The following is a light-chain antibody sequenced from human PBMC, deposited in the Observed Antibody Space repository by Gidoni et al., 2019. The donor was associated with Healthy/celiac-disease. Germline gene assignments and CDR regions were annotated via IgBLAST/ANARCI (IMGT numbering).Light chain of an antibody. CDR2: AAS. CDR1: QSISSY. V-gene: IGKV1-39*01. J-gene: IGKJ2*03. Sequence: DIQMTQSPSSLSASVGDRVTITCRASQSISSYLNWYQQKPGKAPKLLIYAASSLQSGVPSRFSGIGSGTDFTLTISSRQPEDFATYYCQQIYSTPYSFGQGTKLEIK. CDR3: QQIYSTPYS.